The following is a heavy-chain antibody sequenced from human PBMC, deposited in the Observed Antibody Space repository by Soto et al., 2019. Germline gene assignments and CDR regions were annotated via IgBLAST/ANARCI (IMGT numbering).Heavy chain of an antibody. CDR1: GFTFSSYA. D-gene: IGHD4-17*01. V-gene: IGHV3-30-3*01. CDR2: ISYDGSNK. J-gene: IGHJ4*02. Sequence: PGGSLRLSCAASGFTFSSYAMHWVRQAPGKGLEWVAVISYDGSNKYYADSVKGRFTISRDNSKNTLYLQMNSLRAEDTAVYYCARVGDGDYYLGWYFDYWGQGTLVTVSS. CDR3: ARVGDGDYYLGWYFDY.